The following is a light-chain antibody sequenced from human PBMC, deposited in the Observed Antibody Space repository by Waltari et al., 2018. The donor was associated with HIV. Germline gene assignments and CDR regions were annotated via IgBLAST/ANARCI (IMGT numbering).Light chain of an antibody. J-gene: IGLJ3*02. CDR2: DNI. V-gene: IGLV1-40*01. CDR1: SSNIGAGYD. Sequence: QSVLTQPPSVSGAPGQRVTISCTGSSSNIGAGYDIHWYPQLPGTAPKLLIYDNINRPSGVPDRFSGSKSGTSASLAITGLQAEDEADYYCQSYDSSLRVFGGGTKLTVL. CDR3: QSYDSSLRV.